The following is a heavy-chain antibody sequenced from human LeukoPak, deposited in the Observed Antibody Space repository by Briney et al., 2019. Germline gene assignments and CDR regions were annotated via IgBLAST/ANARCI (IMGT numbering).Heavy chain of an antibody. J-gene: IGHJ6*03. CDR2: ISGSGCST. D-gene: IGHD3-3*01. Sequence: PGGSLRLSCAASGFTFSSYAMSWVRQAPGKGLEWVSAISGSGCSTYYADSVKGRFTISRDNSKNTLYLQMNSLRAEDTAVYYCARTIFGVVIFPYYMDVWGKGTTVTVSS. CDR1: GFTFSSYA. V-gene: IGHV3-23*01. CDR3: ARTIFGVVIFPYYMDV.